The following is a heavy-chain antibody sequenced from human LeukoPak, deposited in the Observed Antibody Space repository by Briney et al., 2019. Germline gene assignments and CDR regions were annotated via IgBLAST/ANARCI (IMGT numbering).Heavy chain of an antibody. D-gene: IGHD1-26*01. CDR2: INHSGST. CDR1: GGSFSGYY. Sequence: SETLSLTCAVYGGSFSGYYWSWIRRPPGKGLEWIGEINHSGSTNYNPSLKSRVTISVDTSKNQFSLELSSVTAADTAVYYCARRRRYSGSYTDYWGQGTLVTVSS. V-gene: IGHV4-34*01. J-gene: IGHJ4*02. CDR3: ARRRRYSGSYTDY.